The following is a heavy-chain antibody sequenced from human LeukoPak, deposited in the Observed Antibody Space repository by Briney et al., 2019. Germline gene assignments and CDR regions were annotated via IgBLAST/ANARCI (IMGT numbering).Heavy chain of an antibody. J-gene: IGHJ5*02. CDR3: AKDVRRCNGACT. CDR1: GFTFTAYL. Sequence: GGSLRLSCAASGFTFTAYLMSWVRQAPGKGLEWVSGISASGGDTFYADSVKGRFTISRDNSKNTLSLQMNSLRVEDTAIYYCAKDVRRCNGACTWGQGTLVTVSS. V-gene: IGHV3-23*01. CDR2: ISASGGDT. D-gene: IGHD2-8*01.